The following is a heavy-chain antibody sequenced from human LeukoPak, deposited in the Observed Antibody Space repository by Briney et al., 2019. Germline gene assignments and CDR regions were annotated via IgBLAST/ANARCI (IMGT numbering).Heavy chain of an antibody. D-gene: IGHD4-17*01. Sequence: NPSETLSLACAVSGGSISSGGYSWSWIRQPPGKGLEWIGYIYHSGSTYYNPSLKSRVTISVDRSKNQFSLKLSSVTAADTAVYYCARTTSEYYFDYWGQGTLVTVSS. CDR2: IYHSGST. J-gene: IGHJ4*02. V-gene: IGHV4-30-2*01. CDR1: GGSISSGGYS. CDR3: ARTTSEYYFDY.